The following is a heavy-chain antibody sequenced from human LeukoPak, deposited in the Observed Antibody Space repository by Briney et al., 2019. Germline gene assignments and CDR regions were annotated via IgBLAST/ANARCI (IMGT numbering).Heavy chain of an antibody. J-gene: IGHJ4*02. Sequence: GGSLRLPCAASGFTFSSYWMHWVRQAPGKGLVWVSRINSDGSSTSYADSVKGRFTISRDNAKNTLYLQMNSLRAEDTAVYYCARASRYCSSTSCYPKYWGQGTLATVSS. CDR1: GFTFSSYW. V-gene: IGHV3-74*01. CDR2: INSDGSST. D-gene: IGHD2-2*01. CDR3: ARASRYCSSTSCYPKY.